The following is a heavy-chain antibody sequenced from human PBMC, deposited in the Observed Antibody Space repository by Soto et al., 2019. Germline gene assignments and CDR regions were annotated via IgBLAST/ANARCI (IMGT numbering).Heavy chain of an antibody. CDR1: GGSISSYY. J-gene: IGHJ4*02. Sequence: SETLSLTCTVSGGSISSYYWSWIRQPPGKGLEWIGYIYYSGSTNYNPSLKSRVTISVDTSKNQFSLKLSSVTAADTAVYYCARANRAVEMASDYWGQGTWVTVSS. V-gene: IGHV4-59*01. CDR2: IYYSGST. CDR3: ARANRAVEMASDY. D-gene: IGHD2-15*01.